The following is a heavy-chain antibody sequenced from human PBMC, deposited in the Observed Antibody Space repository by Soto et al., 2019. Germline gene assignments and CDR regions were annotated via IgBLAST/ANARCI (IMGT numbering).Heavy chain of an antibody. CDR2: IKEDGREM. V-gene: IGHV3-7*03. CDR1: GFNFGSYW. CDR3: ARGTPTPGVDY. Sequence: EVQLVESGGGLVQPGGFLRLACAASGFNFGSYWMNWVRQAPGKGLEWVANIKEDGREMYYVDSVKGRFTVSRDNAKNSLYLQMDRLRAEDTALYYCARGTPTPGVDYWGQGNLVTVSS. J-gene: IGHJ4*02. D-gene: IGHD7-27*01.